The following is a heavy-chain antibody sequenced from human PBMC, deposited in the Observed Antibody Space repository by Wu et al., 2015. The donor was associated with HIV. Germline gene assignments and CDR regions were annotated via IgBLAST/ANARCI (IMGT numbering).Heavy chain of an antibody. V-gene: IGHV1-2*02. CDR2: INPNSGGT. CDR3: ARGTYYYDSSGSSSFDY. Sequence: QVQLVQSGAEVKKPGASVKVSCKASGYTFTGYYMHWVRQAPGQGLEWMGWINPNSGGTNYAQKFQGRVTMTRDTSISTAYMELSRLRSDDTAVYYCARGTYYYDSSGSSSFDYWGQGTLVTVSS. CDR1: GYTFTGYY. D-gene: IGHD3-22*01. J-gene: IGHJ4*02.